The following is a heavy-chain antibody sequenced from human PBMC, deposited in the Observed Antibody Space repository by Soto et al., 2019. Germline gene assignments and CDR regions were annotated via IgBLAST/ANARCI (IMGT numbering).Heavy chain of an antibody. D-gene: IGHD2-15*01. CDR2: INTATGDT. Sequence: QVQLVQSGAGVQKPGATANISCKASGYRFTAYDMHWVRQAPGQRLEWLGWINTATGDTKYSPSFQGRVTLSRDTSATTAYMELIGLRFEDTAVYYCARTRGYCSGGSCYPLDHWGQGTLVTVSS. V-gene: IGHV1-3*04. J-gene: IGHJ4*02. CDR1: GYRFTAYD. CDR3: ARTRGYCSGGSCYPLDH.